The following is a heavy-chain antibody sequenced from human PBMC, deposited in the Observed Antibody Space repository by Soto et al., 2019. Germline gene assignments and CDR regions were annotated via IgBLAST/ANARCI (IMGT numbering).Heavy chain of an antibody. CDR1: GFIFGSYA. D-gene: IGHD3-22*01. CDR3: AKKGGSSAYYSPMDY. CDR2: ISGSGDFT. J-gene: IGHJ4*02. V-gene: IGHV3-23*01. Sequence: PGGSLRLSCATSGFIFGSYAMNWVRQSPGEGLEWVSVISGSGDFTDYTDSVKGRFTISRDNSRQTLYLQMNSLRPEDTAVYYCAKKGGSSAYYSPMDYWGQGTLVTVPQ.